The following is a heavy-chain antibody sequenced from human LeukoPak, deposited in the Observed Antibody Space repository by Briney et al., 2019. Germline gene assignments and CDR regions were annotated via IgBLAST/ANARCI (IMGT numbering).Heavy chain of an antibody. CDR2: IYYTGST. CDR3: ARASYCSGANCNWFDP. Sequence: SETLSLTCTVSGGSISRSSYYWGWIRQPPGKGLEWIGSIYYTGSTYYNPSLKSRVTISVDTSKNQFSLKLRSVTAADTAVYYCARASYCSGANCNWFDPWGQGTLVTVSS. CDR1: GGSISRSSYY. V-gene: IGHV4-39*07. J-gene: IGHJ5*02. D-gene: IGHD2-15*01.